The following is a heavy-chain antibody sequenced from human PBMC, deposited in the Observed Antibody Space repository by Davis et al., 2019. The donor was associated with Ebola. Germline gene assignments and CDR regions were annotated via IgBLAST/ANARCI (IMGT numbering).Heavy chain of an antibody. J-gene: IGHJ6*02. CDR2: ISYDGNNK. CDR1: GFTFSSYR. Sequence: GESLKISCAASGFTFSSYRMHWVRQAPGKGLEWVAVISYDGNNKYYADPVKGRFTISRDNSKKTLYLQMNSLRAEDTAVYYCARDGTSSGWYMYYYYGMDVWGQGTTVTVSS. CDR3: ARDGTSSGWYMYYYYGMDV. V-gene: IGHV3-33*05. D-gene: IGHD6-19*01.